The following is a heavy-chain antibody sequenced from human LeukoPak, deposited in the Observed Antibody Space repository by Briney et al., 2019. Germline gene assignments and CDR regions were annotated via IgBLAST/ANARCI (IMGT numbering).Heavy chain of an antibody. CDR3: ARGSPYYDFWSGYYTLDY. CDR1: GFTFSSYA. Sequence: GGSLRLSCAASGFTFSSYAMHWVRQAPGKGLEWVAVISYDGSNKYYADSVKGRFTISRDNSKNTLYLQMNSLRAEDTAVYYCARGSPYYDFWSGYYTLDYWGQGTLVTVSS. D-gene: IGHD3-3*01. CDR2: ISYDGSNK. J-gene: IGHJ4*02. V-gene: IGHV3-30-3*01.